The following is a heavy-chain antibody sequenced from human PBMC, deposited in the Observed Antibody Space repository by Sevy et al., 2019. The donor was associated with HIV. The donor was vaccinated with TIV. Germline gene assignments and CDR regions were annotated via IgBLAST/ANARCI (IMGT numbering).Heavy chain of an antibody. CDR3: ARDRVSGSYYAGDFDY. V-gene: IGHV3-23*01. J-gene: IGHJ4*02. Sequence: GGSLRLSCAASGFTFSNYAMSWVRQAPGKGLEWVSVISFSGSDTYYADSVKGRFTISSDNSKSTLYLQMNTLRAEDTAVYYCARDRVSGSYYAGDFDYWGQGTLVTVSS. CDR2: ISFSGSDT. CDR1: GFTFSNYA. D-gene: IGHD1-26*01.